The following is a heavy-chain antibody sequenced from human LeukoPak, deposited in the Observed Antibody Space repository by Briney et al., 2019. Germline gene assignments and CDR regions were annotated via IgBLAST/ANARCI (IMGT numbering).Heavy chain of an antibody. Sequence: GGSLRLSCAASGFTFSSNEMNWVRQAPGKGLEWVSYISSSGGTMFYADSVKGRFTISRDNAKNSVYLQMNSLRAEDTAVYYCAKDSLDYWGQGTLVILSS. CDR1: GFTFSSNE. V-gene: IGHV3-48*03. J-gene: IGHJ4*02. CDR2: ISSSGGTM. CDR3: AKDSLDY.